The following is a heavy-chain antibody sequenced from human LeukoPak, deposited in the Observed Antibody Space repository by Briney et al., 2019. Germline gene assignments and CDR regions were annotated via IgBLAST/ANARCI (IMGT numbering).Heavy chain of an antibody. CDR2: IYYSGST. Sequence: SETLSLTCTVSGGSISSYYWSWLRQPPGKELEWIGYIYYSGSTNYTPSLKSRVTISVDTSKNQFFLKLSSVTAADTAVYYCARDPGAYFDYWGQGTLVTVSS. CDR1: GGSISSYY. J-gene: IGHJ4*02. CDR3: ARDPGAYFDY. D-gene: IGHD4/OR15-4a*01. V-gene: IGHV4-59*01.